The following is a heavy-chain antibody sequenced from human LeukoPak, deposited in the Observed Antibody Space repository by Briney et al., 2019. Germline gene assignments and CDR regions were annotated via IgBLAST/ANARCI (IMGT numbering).Heavy chain of an antibody. J-gene: IGHJ3*02. D-gene: IGHD2/OR15-2a*01. V-gene: IGHV1-2*02. CDR1: GYTFTGYY. Sequence: ASVKVSCKASGYTFTGYYMHWVRRAPGQGLEWMGWINPNSGGTNYAQKFQGRVTMTRDTSISTAYMELSRLRSDDTAVYYCARDSSGLGDAFDIWGQGTMVTVSS. CDR3: ARDSSGLGDAFDI. CDR2: INPNSGGT.